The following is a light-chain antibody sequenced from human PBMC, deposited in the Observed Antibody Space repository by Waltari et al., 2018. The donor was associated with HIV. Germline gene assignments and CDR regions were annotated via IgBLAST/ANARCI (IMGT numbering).Light chain of an antibody. CDR2: ATS. CDR1: QSISSY. J-gene: IGKJ2*01. V-gene: IGKV1-39*01. Sequence: DIQMTQSPSSLSASVGDRVTITCRASQSISSYLNWYQQKPGKAPKLLIYATSTLQSGGTSRFTGSGSGTDFILTINSLQPEDFATYYCQQSYSAPRTFGQGTRVEF. CDR3: QQSYSAPRT.